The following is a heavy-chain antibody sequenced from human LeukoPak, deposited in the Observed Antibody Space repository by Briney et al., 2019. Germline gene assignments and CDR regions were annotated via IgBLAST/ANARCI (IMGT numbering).Heavy chain of an antibody. V-gene: IGHV3-7*03. D-gene: IGHD2-15*01. CDR1: GFTFSSYW. CDR2: INHNGNVN. CDR3: ARDYCSGGSCCYFDY. J-gene: IGHJ4*02. Sequence: GGSLRLSCAASGFTFSSYWMNWARQAPGKGLEWVASINHNGNVNYYVDSVKGRFTISRDNAKNSLYLQMNSLRAEDTAVYYCARDYCSGGSCCYFDYWGQGTLVTVSS.